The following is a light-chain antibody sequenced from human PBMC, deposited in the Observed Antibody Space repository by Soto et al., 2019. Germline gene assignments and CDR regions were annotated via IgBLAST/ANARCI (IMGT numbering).Light chain of an antibody. CDR3: QQLWTYPLT. Sequence: VVLTQSPATLSLSPGERATLSCRASRHVYINALGWYQQKPGRTPTLLIYGASTRATDVPDRFSATGSGTDFSLTISRVEPEDSAVYYCQQLWTYPLTFGGGTKVEI. V-gene: IGKV3D-20*02. CDR2: GAS. J-gene: IGKJ4*01. CDR1: RHVYINA.